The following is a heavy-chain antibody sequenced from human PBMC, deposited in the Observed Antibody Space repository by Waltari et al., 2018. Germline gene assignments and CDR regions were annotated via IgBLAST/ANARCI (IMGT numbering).Heavy chain of an antibody. Sequence: EVQLVESGGGLVQPGGSLRLACAASGLTFSSYWMHWVRQVPGKGRGGVSRISTDGGGANYADSVQGRFTSSRDNAKNILYLQMNSLRAEDTAVYYCARGPVSGSGSYYVGDYWGQGTLVTVSS. CDR1: GLTFSSYW. J-gene: IGHJ4*02. CDR2: ISTDGGGA. D-gene: IGHD1-26*01. CDR3: ARGPVSGSGSYYVGDY. V-gene: IGHV3-74*01.